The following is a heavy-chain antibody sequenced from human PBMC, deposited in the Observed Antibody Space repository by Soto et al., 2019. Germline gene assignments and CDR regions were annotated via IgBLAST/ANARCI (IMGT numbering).Heavy chain of an antibody. Sequence: QVQLQQWGAGLLKPSETLSLTCAVYGGSFSGNYWSWIRQPPGKGLEWIGETNHRGSTNHNPSLKRRVTISVDTSKNQFSLKLSSVTAADTAVYYCARGVYNTIFGVVSLDYWGQGTLVTVSS. CDR3: ARGVYNTIFGVVSLDY. V-gene: IGHV4-34*01. D-gene: IGHD3-3*01. J-gene: IGHJ4*02. CDR2: TNHRGST. CDR1: GGSFSGNY.